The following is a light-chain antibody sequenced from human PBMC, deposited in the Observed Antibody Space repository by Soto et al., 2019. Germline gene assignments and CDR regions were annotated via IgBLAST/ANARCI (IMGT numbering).Light chain of an antibody. CDR3: SSYTSTSTVV. CDR1: SSDVGAYNY. CDR2: EVS. J-gene: IGLJ2*01. V-gene: IGLV2-14*01. Sequence: QSALTQPASVSGSPGQSITISCTGTSSDVGAYNYVSWYQQHPGKAPKLVIYEVSNRPSGVSNRFSGSKSGNMASLTISGLQADDEADYYRSSYTSTSTVVFGGGTQLPS.